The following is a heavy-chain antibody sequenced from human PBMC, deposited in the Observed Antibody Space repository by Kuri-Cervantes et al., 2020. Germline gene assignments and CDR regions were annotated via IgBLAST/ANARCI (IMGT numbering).Heavy chain of an antibody. V-gene: IGHV3-33*01. CDR1: GFTFSSYG. CDR2: IWYDGSNK. CDR3: ARAGGIVVVMFAFDI. D-gene: IGHD3-22*01. J-gene: IGHJ3*02. Sequence: GESLKISCAASGFTFSSYGMHWVRQAPGKGLEWVAVIWYDGSNKYYADSVKGRFTISRDNSKNSLYLQMNGLRAEDTAVYYCARAGGIVVVMFAFDIWGQGTMVTVSS.